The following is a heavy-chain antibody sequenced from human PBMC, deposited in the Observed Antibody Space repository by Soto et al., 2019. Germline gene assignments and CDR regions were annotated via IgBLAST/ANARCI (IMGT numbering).Heavy chain of an antibody. V-gene: IGHV4-59*01. CDR2: IYYTGDT. CDR1: GTSITTYY. Sequence: PSETLSLTCTVSGTSITTYYWSWIRQPPGQGLESIGYIYYTGDTNSNPSLKSRVTISIDTSKNQFSLKLSSVTAADTAVYYCARTARTPDSWGQGTLVTVSS. J-gene: IGHJ4*02. D-gene: IGHD1-1*01. CDR3: ARTARTPDS.